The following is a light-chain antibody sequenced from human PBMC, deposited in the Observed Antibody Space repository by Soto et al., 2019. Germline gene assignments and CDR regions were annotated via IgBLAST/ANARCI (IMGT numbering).Light chain of an antibody. J-gene: IGKJ2*01. CDR2: DAS. V-gene: IGKV3D-15*01. CDR3: QQYNNWPYT. Sequence: EIVMTQSPATLSVSPGERATLSCRASQSVSSNLAWYQQKPGQAPRLLIYDASTRATGIPARFSGSGSGTEFTLTIYSLQSEDFAVYYCQQYNNWPYTFGQGTKLEIK. CDR1: QSVSSN.